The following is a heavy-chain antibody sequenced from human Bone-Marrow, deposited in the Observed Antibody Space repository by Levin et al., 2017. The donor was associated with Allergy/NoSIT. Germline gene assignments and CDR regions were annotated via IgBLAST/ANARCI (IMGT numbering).Heavy chain of an antibody. D-gene: IGHD3-10*01. J-gene: IGHJ6*02. V-gene: IGHV1-8*01. CDR3: ARDGDGELLGVRGGHYYKALDV. CDR1: GYTFASYD. Sequence: ASVKVSCKASGYTFASYDINWVRQATGQGLEWMGWMSPKSGNAGYAQQFQGRVTMTRSTSISTAYMERSGLTSEGTAVYYCARDGDGELLGVRGGHYYKALDVWGQGTTVTVSS. CDR2: MSPKSGNA.